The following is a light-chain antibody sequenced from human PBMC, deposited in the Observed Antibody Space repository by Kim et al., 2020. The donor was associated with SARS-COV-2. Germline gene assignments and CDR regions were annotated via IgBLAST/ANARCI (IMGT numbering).Light chain of an antibody. CDR3: QVWDSSTAV. CDR2: RDS. V-gene: IGLV3-9*01. J-gene: IGLJ2*01. Sequence: VALGQTARITCGGKNIGSNNVHWYQQKPGQAPVLVIYRDSNRPSGIPERFSGSNSGNTATLTISRAQAGDEADYYCQVWDSSTAVFGGETQLTVL. CDR1: NIGSNN.